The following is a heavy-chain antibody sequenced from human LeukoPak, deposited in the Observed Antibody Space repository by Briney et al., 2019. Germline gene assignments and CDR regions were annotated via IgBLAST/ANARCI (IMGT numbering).Heavy chain of an antibody. Sequence: GGSLRLSCGVSGFTFNNYGMHWVLQAPGKGLEWMAVISFDGSDKYYADSVKGRFTISRDNSKNTLYLQMNSLRAEDTAVYYCAKDPLIQLWPPGYFDYWGQGTLVTVSS. CDR2: ISFDGSDK. CDR1: GFTFNNYG. J-gene: IGHJ4*02. CDR3: AKDPLIQLWPPGYFDY. V-gene: IGHV3-30*18. D-gene: IGHD5-18*01.